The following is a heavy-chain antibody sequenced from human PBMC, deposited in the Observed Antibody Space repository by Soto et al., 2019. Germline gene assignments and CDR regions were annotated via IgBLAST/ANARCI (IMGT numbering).Heavy chain of an antibody. CDR3: ARMFGFSSGPANRGMDV. Sequence: QVQLVESGGGVAQPGRSLRLFCAASGFTLSSYSLHWVRQSPGKGLEWVAAISSDGTEKHYADSVKGRFTISRDNSKNTLSLQLNSLRTEDTAVYYCARMFGFSSGPANRGMDVWGQGTTVTVSS. J-gene: IGHJ6*02. CDR1: GFTLSSYS. V-gene: IGHV3-30*04. D-gene: IGHD5-18*01. CDR2: ISSDGTEK.